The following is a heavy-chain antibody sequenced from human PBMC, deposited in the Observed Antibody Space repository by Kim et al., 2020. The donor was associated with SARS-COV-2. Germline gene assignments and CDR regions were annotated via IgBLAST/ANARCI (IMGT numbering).Heavy chain of an antibody. D-gene: IGHD2-2*01. J-gene: IGHJ4*01. CDR3: AKDGRYCSSTSCSLDY. V-gene: IGHV3-30*18. Sequence: GGSLRLSCAASGFTFSSYGMHWVRQAPGKGLEWVAVISYDGSNKYYADSVKGRFTISRDNSKNTLYLQMNSLRAEDTAVYYCAKDGRYCSSTSCSLDYWG. CDR2: ISYDGSNK. CDR1: GFTFSSYG.